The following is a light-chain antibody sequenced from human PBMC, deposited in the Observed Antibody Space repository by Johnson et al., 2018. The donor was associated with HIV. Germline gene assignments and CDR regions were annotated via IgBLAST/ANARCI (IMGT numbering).Light chain of an antibody. CDR1: SSNIGNNY. V-gene: IGLV1-51*01. CDR2: DNN. J-gene: IGLJ1*01. CDR3: GTWDSSLSAHYV. Sequence: QSVLTQPPSVSAAPGQKVTISCSGSSSNIGNNYVSWYQQLPRTDPKLLIYDNNKRPSGIPARFSGSKSGTSAALGITGLQHGDEADYHCGTWDSSLSAHYVFGTGTKITVL.